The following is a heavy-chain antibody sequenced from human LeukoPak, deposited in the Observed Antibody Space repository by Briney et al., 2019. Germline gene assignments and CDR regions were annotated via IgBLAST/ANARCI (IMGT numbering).Heavy chain of an antibody. D-gene: IGHD2-21*02. CDR3: ARGRHILMVTPNFDY. Sequence: ASVKVSCKASGYTFANYYMHWVRQAPGQGLEWMGIINPSGGDTSYAPRFQGRVTTTRDMSTSTVYMELSSLKSEETAVYYCARGRHILMVTPNFDYWGQGTLVTVSS. V-gene: IGHV1-46*01. CDR2: INPSGGDT. CDR1: GYTFANYY. J-gene: IGHJ4*02.